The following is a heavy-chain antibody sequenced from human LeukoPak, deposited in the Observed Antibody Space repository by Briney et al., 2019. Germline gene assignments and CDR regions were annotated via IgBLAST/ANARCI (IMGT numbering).Heavy chain of an antibody. V-gene: IGHV3-7*01. CDR3: ATRYCTIPACRASSYHCMDN. CDR1: GFTFSSYW. CDR2: IKQDGSEA. D-gene: IGHD2-8*01. Sequence: GGSLRLSCAASGFTFSSYWMTWVRQAPGKGLEWVANIKQDGSEAYYVDPVKGRFTVSRDNAKNSLYLQLNSLGAEDTAVYYCATRYCTIPACRASSYHCMDNWGKGTTVTVSS. J-gene: IGHJ6*03.